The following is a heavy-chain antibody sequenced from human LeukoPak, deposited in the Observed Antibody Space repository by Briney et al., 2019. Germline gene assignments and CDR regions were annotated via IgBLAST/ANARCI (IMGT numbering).Heavy chain of an antibody. V-gene: IGHV1-2*06. CDR2: INPNSGGT. CDR3: ARGSCTNGVCYFFDY. J-gene: IGHJ4*02. D-gene: IGHD2-8*01. CDR1: GYTFTGYY. Sequence: ASVKVSCKASGYTFTGYYMHWVRQAPGQGLEWMGRINPNSGGTNYAQKFQGRVTMTRDTSISTAYMELRSLRSDDTAVYYCARGSCTNGVCYFFDYWGQGTLVTVSS.